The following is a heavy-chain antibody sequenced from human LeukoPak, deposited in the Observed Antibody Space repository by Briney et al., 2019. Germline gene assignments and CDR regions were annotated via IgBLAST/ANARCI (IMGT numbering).Heavy chain of an antibody. CDR2: ISAYNGNT. CDR1: GYTFTSYG. CDR3: ARGSGYDYHELSFDY. D-gene: IGHD5-12*01. Sequence: GASVKVSCKASGYTFTSYGISWVRQAPGQGLEWMGWISAYNGNTNYAQKLQGRVTMTTDTSTSTAYMELRSLRSDDTAVYYRARGSGYDYHELSFDYWGQGTLVTVSS. J-gene: IGHJ4*02. V-gene: IGHV1-18*01.